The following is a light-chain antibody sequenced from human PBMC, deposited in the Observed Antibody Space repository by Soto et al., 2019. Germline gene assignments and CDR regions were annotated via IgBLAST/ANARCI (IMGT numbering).Light chain of an antibody. CDR1: QDISTN. CDR2: GAS. V-gene: IGKV3-15*01. Sequence: EIVLTQSPATLSVSPGERAILSCRASQDISTNLAWYHQKPGQAPRLLIYGASTRATDIPARFTGSGSETEFTLTINSLQSEDFAVYYCQQYHKWPITFGQGTRLEIK. J-gene: IGKJ5*01. CDR3: QQYHKWPIT.